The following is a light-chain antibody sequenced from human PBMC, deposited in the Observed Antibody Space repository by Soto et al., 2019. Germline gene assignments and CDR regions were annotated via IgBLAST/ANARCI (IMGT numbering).Light chain of an antibody. CDR3: SSYTSISTL. Sequence: QSALTQPASVSGSPGQSITISCTGISSDVGGYNYVSWYQQHPGKAPKLMIYDDSNRPSGVSNRFSGSKSGNTASLTISGLQADDEADYYCSSYTSISTLFGGGTQLTVL. CDR2: DDS. V-gene: IGLV2-14*01. CDR1: SSDVGGYNY. J-gene: IGLJ7*01.